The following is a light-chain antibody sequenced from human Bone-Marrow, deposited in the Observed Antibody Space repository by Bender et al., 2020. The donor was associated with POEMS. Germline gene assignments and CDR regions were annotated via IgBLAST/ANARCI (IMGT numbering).Light chain of an antibody. V-gene: IGLV2-8*01. CDR3: SSYAGNNRDV. CDR2: EVS. CDR1: SSDVGGSNY. Sequence: QSALTQPPSASGSPGQSVAISCTGTSSDVGGSNYVSWYQQHPGKAPKLMIHEVSKRPSGVPDRFSGSKSGNTASLTVSGLQAEDEADYYCSSYAGNNRDVFGTGTKVTVL. J-gene: IGLJ1*01.